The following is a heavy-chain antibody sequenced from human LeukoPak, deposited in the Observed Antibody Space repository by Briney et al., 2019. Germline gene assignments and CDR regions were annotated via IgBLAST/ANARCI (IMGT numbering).Heavy chain of an antibody. CDR2: ISVYNGKT. CDR1: GYSFINYG. J-gene: IGHJ6*02. D-gene: IGHD3-10*01. V-gene: IGHV1-18*01. Sequence: APVKVSCKASGYSFINYGISWVRQAPGQGLEWMGWISVYNGKTRYAQNLQGRVTMTTDTSTSTAYMELRSLRPDDTAVYYCVREPPTMVRGVTMDVWGQGTTVTVSS. CDR3: VREPPTMVRGVTMDV.